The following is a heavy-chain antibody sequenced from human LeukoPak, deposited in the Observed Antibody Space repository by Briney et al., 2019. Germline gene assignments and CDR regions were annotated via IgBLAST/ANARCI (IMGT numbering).Heavy chain of an antibody. CDR2: ISWNSGSI. CDR1: GFTFSDYW. V-gene: IGHV3-9*01. Sequence: GGSLRLSCAASGFTFSDYWMSWVRQAPGKGLEWVSGISWNSGSIGYADSVKGRFTISRDNAKNSLYLQMNSLRAEDTALYYCAKDTRYYGSGSYYPPLFDYWGQGTLVTVSS. J-gene: IGHJ4*02. D-gene: IGHD3-10*01. CDR3: AKDTRYYGSGSYYPPLFDY.